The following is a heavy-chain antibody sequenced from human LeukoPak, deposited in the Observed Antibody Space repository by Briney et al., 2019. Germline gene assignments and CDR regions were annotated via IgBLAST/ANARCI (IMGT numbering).Heavy chain of an antibody. CDR2: INQDGSKE. CDR3: VRDGGVSGYAVLDY. CDR1: GFIFCTYW. J-gene: IGHJ4*02. Sequence: GGSLRLSCTASGFIFCTYWMTWVRQAPGKGLEWVAQINQDGSKEYFIDSVKARCSISRDNARNSLSLQMNSLRAEDTAVYYCVRDGGVSGYAVLDYWGQGTLVTVSS. V-gene: IGHV3-7*01. D-gene: IGHD5-12*01.